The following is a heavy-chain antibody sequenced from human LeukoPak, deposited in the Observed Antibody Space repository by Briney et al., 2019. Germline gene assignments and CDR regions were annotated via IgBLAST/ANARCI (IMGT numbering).Heavy chain of an antibody. V-gene: IGHV3-33*01. Sequence: QTGGSLRLSCAASGFTFSSYGMHRVRQAPGKGLEWVAVIWYDGSNKYYADSVKGRFTISRDNSKNTLYLQMNSLRAEDTAVYYCARAYYDSSGYMVLDYWGQGTLVTVSS. CDR3: ARAYYDSSGYMVLDY. CDR1: GFTFSSYG. CDR2: IWYDGSNK. D-gene: IGHD3-22*01. J-gene: IGHJ4*02.